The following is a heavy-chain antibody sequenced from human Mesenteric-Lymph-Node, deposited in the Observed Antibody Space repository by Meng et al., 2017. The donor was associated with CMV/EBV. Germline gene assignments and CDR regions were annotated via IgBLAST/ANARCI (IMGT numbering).Heavy chain of an antibody. Sequence: GESLKISCAASGFTLGDYGVSWVRQGPGKGLEWVSGINWNGARIGYADSVKGRFTISRDNAKNSLYLQMNSLRAEDTAFYYCASGNGYNNYYYGMDVWGQGTTVTVSS. CDR2: INWNGARI. CDR1: GFTLGDYG. CDR3: ASGNGYNNYYYGMDV. J-gene: IGHJ6*02. D-gene: IGHD3-3*01. V-gene: IGHV3-20*04.